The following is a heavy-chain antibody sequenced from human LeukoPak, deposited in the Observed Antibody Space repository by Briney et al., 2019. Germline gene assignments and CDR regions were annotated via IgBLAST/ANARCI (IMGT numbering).Heavy chain of an antibody. CDR1: GGSFSGYY. Sequence: LETLSLTCAVYGGSFSGYYWSWIRQPPGKGLEWIGEINHSGSTNYNPSLKSRVTISVDTSKNQFSLKLSSVTAADTAVYYCARAGSSSWYYYGMDVWGQGTTVTVSS. J-gene: IGHJ6*02. V-gene: IGHV4-34*01. CDR3: ARAGSSSWYYYGMDV. CDR2: INHSGST. D-gene: IGHD6-13*01.